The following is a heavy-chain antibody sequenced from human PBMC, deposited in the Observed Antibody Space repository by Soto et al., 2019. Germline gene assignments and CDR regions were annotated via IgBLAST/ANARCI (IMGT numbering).Heavy chain of an antibody. V-gene: IGHV3-23*01. Sequence: GGSLRLSCAASGFTFSSYAMSWVRQAPGKGLEWVSAISGSGGSTYYADSVKGRFTISRDNSKNTLYLQMNSLRAEDTAVYYCAKAWYQLLWDYYYYMDVWGKGTTVTVSS. CDR2: ISGSGGST. J-gene: IGHJ6*03. CDR3: AKAWYQLLWDYYYYMDV. D-gene: IGHD2-2*01. CDR1: GFTFSSYA.